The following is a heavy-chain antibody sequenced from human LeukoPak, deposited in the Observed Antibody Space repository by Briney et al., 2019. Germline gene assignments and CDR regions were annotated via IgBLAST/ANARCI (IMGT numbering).Heavy chain of an antibody. Sequence: KPSETLSLTCAVSGGSISSGAYWGWVQQPPGKGLEWIGTIHHSGTTYYNPSLKSRVTISIDTSKNQFSLKLSSVTAADTAVYYCANSWYYLDSSGFPKSDAFDRWGQGTLVTVSS. J-gene: IGHJ3*01. D-gene: IGHD3-22*01. CDR2: IHHSGTT. CDR3: ANSWYYLDSSGFPKSDAFDR. CDR1: GGSISSGAY. V-gene: IGHV4-38-2*01.